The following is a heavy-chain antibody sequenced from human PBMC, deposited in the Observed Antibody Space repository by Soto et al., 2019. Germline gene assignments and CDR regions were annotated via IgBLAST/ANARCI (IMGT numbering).Heavy chain of an antibody. J-gene: IGHJ4*02. Sequence: QVQLVESGGGVVQPGGSLRLSCAASGFTFGRHGMHWVRQAPGKGLEWVAVIGSDGRRASYADSVKGRFTISRDNGQNTLYLKMNSLSAEETAVYYCARDDDYGDNGLDYWGQGTPVTVSS. V-gene: IGHV3-33*01. CDR1: GFTFGRHG. CDR3: ARDDDYGDNGLDY. D-gene: IGHD4-17*01. CDR2: IGSDGRRA.